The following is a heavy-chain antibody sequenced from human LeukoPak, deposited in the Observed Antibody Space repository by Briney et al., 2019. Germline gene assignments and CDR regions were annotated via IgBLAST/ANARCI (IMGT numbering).Heavy chain of an antibody. Sequence: PGGSLRPSCEASGFPFGSYVMSWVRQAPGKGLEWIAYINHNAEMIFYPDFVKGRFTISRDNAKSSLYLQMNALRYEDTAIYYCARDHDWAFDLWGQGTLVTVSS. CDR3: ARDHDWAFDL. CDR2: INHNAEMI. D-gene: IGHD3-9*01. CDR1: GFPFGSYV. J-gene: IGHJ4*02. V-gene: IGHV3-48*02.